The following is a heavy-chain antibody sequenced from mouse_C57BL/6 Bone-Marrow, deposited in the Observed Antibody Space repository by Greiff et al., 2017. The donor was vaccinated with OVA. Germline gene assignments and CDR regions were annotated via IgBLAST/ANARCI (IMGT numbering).Heavy chain of an antibody. J-gene: IGHJ2*01. CDR3: ARWGYHY. Sequence: EVQGVESGPVLVKPGASVKMSCKASGYTFTDYYMNWVKQSHGKSLEWIGVINPYNGGTSYNQKFKGKAKLTVDKSSSTAYMELNSLTSEDSAVYYCARWGYHYWGQGTTLTVSS. V-gene: IGHV1-19*01. D-gene: IGHD2-2*01. CDR1: GYTFTDYY. CDR2: INPYNGGT.